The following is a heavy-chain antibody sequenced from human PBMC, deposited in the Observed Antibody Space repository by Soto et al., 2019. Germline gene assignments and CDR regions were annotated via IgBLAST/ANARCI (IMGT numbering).Heavy chain of an antibody. CDR1: GYTFTSYD. J-gene: IGHJ4*02. CDR2: MNPNSGST. D-gene: IGHD6-19*01. CDR3: ARAVLAVAGTRFNY. V-gene: IGHV1-8*01. Sequence: ASVKVSCKASGYTFTSYDINWVRQATGQGLEWMGWMNPNSGSTGYAQKFQGRVTMTRNTSISTAYMELSSLRSEDTAVYYCARAVLAVAGTRFNYWGQGTLVTVSS.